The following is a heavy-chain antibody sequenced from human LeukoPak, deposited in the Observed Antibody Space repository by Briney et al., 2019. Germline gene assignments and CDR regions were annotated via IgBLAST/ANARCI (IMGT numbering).Heavy chain of an antibody. D-gene: IGHD2-21*01. J-gene: IGHJ4*02. Sequence: GGSLRLSCVASGFTVNSNYMSWVRQAPGKGLEWVSVIYTGGSTFFADSVKGRLTISRDSSKNTLYLHMDSLRAEDTAVYHCAGGALRYYFDYWGQGTLVTVSS. CDR2: IYTGGST. CDR1: GFTVNSNY. CDR3: AGGALRYYFDY. V-gene: IGHV3-66*01.